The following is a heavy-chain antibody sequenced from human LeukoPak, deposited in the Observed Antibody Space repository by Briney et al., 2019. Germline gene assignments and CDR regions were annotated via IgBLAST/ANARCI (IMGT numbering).Heavy chain of an antibody. Sequence: GGSLRLSCAASGFIFSSNAMTWVRQAPGKGLEWVSAISGSGGSTYYADSVKGRFTISRDNSKNTLYLQMNSLRAEDTAVYYCAKGHTTMVRGVIDYWGQGTLVTVSS. J-gene: IGHJ4*02. CDR3: AKGHTTMVRGVIDY. V-gene: IGHV3-23*01. CDR1: GFIFSSNA. D-gene: IGHD3-10*01. CDR2: ISGSGGST.